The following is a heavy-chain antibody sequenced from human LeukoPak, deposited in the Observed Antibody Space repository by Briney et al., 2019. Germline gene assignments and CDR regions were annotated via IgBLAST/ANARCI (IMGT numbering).Heavy chain of an antibody. J-gene: IGHJ4*02. V-gene: IGHV1-2*02. CDR3: ARVGGWEPKLHGVTFDY. D-gene: IGHD1-26*01. CDR2: INPNSGGT. Sequence: ASVKVSCKASGYTFTGYYMHWVRQAPGQGLEWMGWINPNSGGTNYAQKFQGRVTMTRDTSISTAYMELSRLRSDDTAVYYCARVGGWEPKLHGVTFDYLGQGTLVTVSS. CDR1: GYTFTGYY.